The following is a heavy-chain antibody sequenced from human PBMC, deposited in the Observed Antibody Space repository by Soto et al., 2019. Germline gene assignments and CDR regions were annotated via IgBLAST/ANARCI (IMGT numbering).Heavy chain of an antibody. J-gene: IGHJ4*02. CDR1: GASITTRNSY. V-gene: IGHV4-39*01. D-gene: IGHD3-3*01. CDR3: AKTGFWSDYRVADY. Sequence: QLQLQDAGPGLVKPSETLSLTCTVSGASITTRNSYWGWIRQPPGKGLEWIGSINYSGSTYYSPPHKIRVTISVDTSKNQFPLKMNSVTAADTAVYFCAKTGFWSDYRVADYWGQGTLVTVSS. CDR2: INYSGST.